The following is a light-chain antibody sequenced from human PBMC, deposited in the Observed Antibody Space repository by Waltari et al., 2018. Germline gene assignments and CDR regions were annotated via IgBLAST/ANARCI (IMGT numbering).Light chain of an antibody. CDR1: QSVSGT. CDR3: QHYVRLPAT. V-gene: IGKV3-20*01. CDR2: GAA. J-gene: IGKJ1*01. Sequence: IVLTQSPGTLSLSPGERATLSCRASQSVSGTLAWYQQKPGQAPKLLIYGAAIRATGIPDRCTGSGSGTDFSLTISSLEPEDFAIYFCQHYVRLPATFGQGTKVEIK.